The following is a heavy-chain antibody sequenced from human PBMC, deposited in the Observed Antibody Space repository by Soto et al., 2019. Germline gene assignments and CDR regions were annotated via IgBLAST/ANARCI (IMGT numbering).Heavy chain of an antibody. D-gene: IGHD2-15*01. CDR2: IIPIFGTV. CDR1: GGTFSSYA. CDR3: ARDSHPPALSGDIMRWDV. Sequence: QVQLVQSGAEVKKHGSSVKVSCKASGGTFSSYAVSWVRQAPGQGLEWMGGIIPIFGTVIYAQQFQGRVTITADESTKTAYMELRSLRFEDTAVYYCARDSHPPALSGDIMRWDVWGQGTTVTVSS. J-gene: IGHJ6*02. V-gene: IGHV1-69*01.